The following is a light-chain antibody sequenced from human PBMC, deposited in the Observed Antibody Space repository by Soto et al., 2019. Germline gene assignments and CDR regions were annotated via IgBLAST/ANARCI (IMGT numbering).Light chain of an antibody. CDR2: TGS. V-gene: IGKV1-12*01. J-gene: IGKJ4*01. CDR3: QQPNSFPLT. Sequence: DIQMTQSPSSVSASVGDRVSITCRASQGISNWLAWYQQKPGRAPKLLIYTGSSLQSGVPSRFRGTGSGTDFNLTISRLHPEDVATYYCQQPNSFPLTFGGGTKVEIK. CDR1: QGISNW.